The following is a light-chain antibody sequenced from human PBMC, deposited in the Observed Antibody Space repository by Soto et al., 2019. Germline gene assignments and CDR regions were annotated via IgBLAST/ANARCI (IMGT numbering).Light chain of an antibody. V-gene: IGLV2-8*01. Sequence: QSVLTQPPSASGSPGQSVTMSCTGSSSDVGGYYHVSWYQQHPGKAPKVVIYEVTKRPSGVPDRFSGSKSGNTASLTVSGLQAEDEADYYCSSYATGNNYVFGSGTKVTVL. CDR3: SSYATGNNYV. J-gene: IGLJ1*01. CDR2: EVT. CDR1: SSDVGGYYH.